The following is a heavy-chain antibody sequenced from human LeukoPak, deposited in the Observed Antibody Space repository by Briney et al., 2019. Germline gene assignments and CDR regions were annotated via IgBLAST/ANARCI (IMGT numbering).Heavy chain of an antibody. CDR2: SNANNGES. Sequence: ASVNVSFKASGYSFTVYHLNWMRQGHGQGQEWMGWSNANNGESKYENKFQGRVTMTRDTSISTRYMDLSTLRTDHTVVYYCARSLYGGNSDFDSWGQGTLVTVSS. D-gene: IGHD4-23*01. J-gene: IGHJ4*02. V-gene: IGHV1-2*07. CDR1: GYSFTVYH. CDR3: ARSLYGGNSDFDS.